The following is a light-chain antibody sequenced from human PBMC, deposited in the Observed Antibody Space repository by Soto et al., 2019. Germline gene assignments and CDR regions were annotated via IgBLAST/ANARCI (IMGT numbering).Light chain of an antibody. J-gene: IGLJ2*01. Sequence: QSVLTQPPSASGSPGQSVTISCTGTSSDVGAFNYVSWYQQHPGKAPKLMIYEVNKRPSGVPDRFSGSKSGNTASLTVSGLQAEDEADYYCSSYARNRDVLFGGGTKVTVL. CDR2: EVN. CDR3: SSYARNRDVL. V-gene: IGLV2-8*01. CDR1: SSDVGAFNY.